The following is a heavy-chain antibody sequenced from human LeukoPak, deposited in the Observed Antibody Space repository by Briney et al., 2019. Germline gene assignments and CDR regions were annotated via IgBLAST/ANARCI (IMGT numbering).Heavy chain of an antibody. D-gene: IGHD3-9*01. J-gene: IGHJ4*02. CDR2: ISWDSGSK. V-gene: IGHV3-9*01. CDR1: GFTFDDYA. CDR3: ARGSDILTGYLFRFDY. Sequence: GGSLRLSCAASGFTFDDYAMHWVRQPPGKGLEWVSGISWDSGSKGYADSVKGRFTISRDNAKNSLYLQMNSLRAEDTAVYYCARGSDILTGYLFRFDYWGQGTLVTVSS.